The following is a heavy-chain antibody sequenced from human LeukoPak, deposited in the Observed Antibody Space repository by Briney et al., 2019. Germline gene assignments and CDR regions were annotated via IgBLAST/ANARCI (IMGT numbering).Heavy chain of an antibody. CDR2: IYHSGGT. J-gene: IGHJ4*02. Sequence: SETLSLTCTVSGYSISSGYYWGWIRQPPGKGLEWIGSIYHSGGTYYNPSLKSRVTISVDTSKNQFSLKLSSVTAADTAVYYCARHGEYGDYVRRLFDYWGQGTLVTVSS. CDR1: GYSISSGYY. D-gene: IGHD4-17*01. V-gene: IGHV4-38-2*02. CDR3: ARHGEYGDYVRRLFDY.